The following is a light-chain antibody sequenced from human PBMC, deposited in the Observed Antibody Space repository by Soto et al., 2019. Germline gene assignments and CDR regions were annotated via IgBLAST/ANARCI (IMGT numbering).Light chain of an antibody. J-gene: IGLJ1*01. CDR3: SSYTTRNTRKIV. CDR2: DVS. Sequence: QSVLTQPASVSGSPGQSITISCTGTSSDVVGYNYVSWYQHHPGKAPKLLIYDVSNRPSGISNRFSGSKSDNTASLTISGLQPEDEADYYCSSYTTRNTRKIVFGTGTKVTVL. V-gene: IGLV2-14*03. CDR1: SSDVVGYNY.